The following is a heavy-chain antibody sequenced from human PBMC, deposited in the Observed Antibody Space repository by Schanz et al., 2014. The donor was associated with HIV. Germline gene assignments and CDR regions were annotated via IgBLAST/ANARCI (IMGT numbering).Heavy chain of an antibody. CDR3: AKNGITDYFDY. J-gene: IGHJ4*02. V-gene: IGHV3-23*01. CDR2: ISGSGIST. Sequence: EVQLLESGGGLVQPGGSLRLSCAASGFTFSSCAMTWVRQAPGKGLEWVSTISGSGISTYYADSVKGRFTISRDNSKNTLYLQMNSLRAEDTAIYYCAKNGITDYFDYWGQGSLVTVSP. CDR1: GFTFSSCA. D-gene: IGHD1-26*01.